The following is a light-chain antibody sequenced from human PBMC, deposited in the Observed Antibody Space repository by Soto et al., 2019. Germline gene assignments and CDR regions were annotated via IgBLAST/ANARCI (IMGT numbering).Light chain of an antibody. Sequence: EIVMTQSPATLSVSPGERATLSCRASQSVSSNLAWYQQKPGQAPRLLIYGASTRATGIPARFSGSGSGTEFTLTVSSLQSEDFAVYYCQHYNNWPPDTFGQGTKLEI. CDR2: GAS. V-gene: IGKV3-15*01. CDR3: QHYNNWPPDT. J-gene: IGKJ2*01. CDR1: QSVSSN.